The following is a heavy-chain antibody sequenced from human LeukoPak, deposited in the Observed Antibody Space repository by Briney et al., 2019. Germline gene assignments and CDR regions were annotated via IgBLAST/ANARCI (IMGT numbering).Heavy chain of an antibody. J-gene: IGHJ4*02. CDR1: GFTFSDYY. CDR2: ISSSGSTI. Sequence: PGGSLRLSCAASGFTFSDYYMSWIRQAPGKGLEWVSYISSSGSTIYYVDSVKGRFTISRDNAKNSLYLQMNSLRAEDTAVYYCARDRRYSGSYLDYWGQGTLVTVSS. V-gene: IGHV3-11*01. D-gene: IGHD1-26*01. CDR3: ARDRRYSGSYLDY.